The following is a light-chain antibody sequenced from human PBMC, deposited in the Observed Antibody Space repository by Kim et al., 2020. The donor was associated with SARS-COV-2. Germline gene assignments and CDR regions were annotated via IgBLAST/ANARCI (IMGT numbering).Light chain of an antibody. V-gene: IGKV1-5*03. Sequence: DIQMTQSPSTLSASVGDRVTITCRASQSVSSWLAWYQQKPGKAPKLLIYKASTLEGGVPSRFSGRGSGTEFTHTINSLQPDDFATYSCQQYDSHPYTFGQGTKLEIK. CDR2: KAS. J-gene: IGKJ2*01. CDR3: QQYDSHPYT. CDR1: QSVSSW.